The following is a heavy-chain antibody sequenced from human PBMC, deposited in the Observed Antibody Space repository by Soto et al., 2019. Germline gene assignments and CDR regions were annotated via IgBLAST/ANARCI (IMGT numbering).Heavy chain of an antibody. D-gene: IGHD3-10*01. CDR1: GFTFSSYA. CDR3: AKDYVLLWFGEFPIDAFDI. V-gene: IGHV3-23*01. J-gene: IGHJ3*02. CDR2: ISGSGGST. Sequence: GGSLRLSCAASGFTFSSYAMSWVRQAPGKGLEWVSAISGSGGSTYYADSVKGRFTISRDNSKNTLYLQMNSLRAEDTAVYYCAKDYVLLWFGEFPIDAFDIWGQGTMVTVSS.